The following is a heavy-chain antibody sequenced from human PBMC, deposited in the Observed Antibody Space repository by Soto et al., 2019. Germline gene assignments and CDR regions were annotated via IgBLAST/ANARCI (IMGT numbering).Heavy chain of an antibody. CDR1: GGTFSSYA. D-gene: IGHD6-6*01. CDR3: ARPANWYSSSSGHEDYYYGMDV. Sequence: SVKVSCKASGGTFSSYAISWVRQAPGQGLEWMGGIIPIFGTANYAQKFQGRVTITADESTSTAYMELSSLRSEDTAVYYCARPANWYSSSSGHEDYYYGMDVWGQGTTVTVSS. CDR2: IIPIFGTA. J-gene: IGHJ6*02. V-gene: IGHV1-69*13.